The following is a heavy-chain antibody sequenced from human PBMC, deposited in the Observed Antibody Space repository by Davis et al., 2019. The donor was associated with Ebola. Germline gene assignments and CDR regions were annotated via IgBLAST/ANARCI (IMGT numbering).Heavy chain of an antibody. Sequence: MPSETLSLTCAVYGGSSSGYYWSWIRQPPGKGLEWIGEINHSGSTNYNPSLKSRVTISVDTSKNQFSLKLSSVTAADTAVYYCAGDSSGYYSSDYWGQGTLVTVSS. CDR3: AGDSSGYYSSDY. J-gene: IGHJ4*02. V-gene: IGHV4-34*01. CDR1: GGSSSGYY. D-gene: IGHD3-22*01. CDR2: INHSGST.